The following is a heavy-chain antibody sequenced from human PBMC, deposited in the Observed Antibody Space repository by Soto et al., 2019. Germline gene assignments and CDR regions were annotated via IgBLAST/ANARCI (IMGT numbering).Heavy chain of an antibody. CDR2: IGTYHGNT. Sequence: VKLVQSGAEVKKPGASVKVSCKASGYAFTSFGITWVRQAPGQGLEWMGWIGTYHGNTNYAQKLQGRVTMTRDTSTTTAHMELRSLTSDDTAVYYSARYRRVGANTYAYDIWGQGTMVTVSS. J-gene: IGHJ3*02. CDR3: ARYRRVGANTYAYDI. CDR1: GYAFTSFG. V-gene: IGHV1-18*01. D-gene: IGHD1-26*01.